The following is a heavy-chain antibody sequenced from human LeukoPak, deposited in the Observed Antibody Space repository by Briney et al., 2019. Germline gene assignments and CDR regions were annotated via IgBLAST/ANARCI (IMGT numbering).Heavy chain of an antibody. CDR3: ARDLTQANMDV. CDR2: INPSGGST. V-gene: IGHV1-46*01. CDR1: GYTFTSYY. J-gene: IGHJ6*02. D-gene: IGHD4-23*01. Sequence: GASVKVSCKASGYTFTSYYMHWVRQAPGQGLEWMGIINPSGGSTSYAQKFQGRVTITADKSTSTAYMELSSLRSEDTAVYYCARDLTQANMDVWGQGTTVTVSS.